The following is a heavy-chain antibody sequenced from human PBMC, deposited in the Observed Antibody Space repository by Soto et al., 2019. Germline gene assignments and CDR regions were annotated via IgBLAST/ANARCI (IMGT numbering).Heavy chain of an antibody. V-gene: IGHV3-53*04. CDR2: IYSGGST. D-gene: IGHD5-18*01. Sequence: EVQLVESGGGLVQPGGSLRLSCAASGFTVSSNYMSWVRQAPGKGLEWVSVIYSGGSTYYADSVKGRFTISRHNSKNTLYLQMNSMRAEDTAVYYCARGERGYSFAPWGQGALVTVSS. CDR1: GFTVSSNY. CDR3: ARGERGYSFAP. J-gene: IGHJ4*02.